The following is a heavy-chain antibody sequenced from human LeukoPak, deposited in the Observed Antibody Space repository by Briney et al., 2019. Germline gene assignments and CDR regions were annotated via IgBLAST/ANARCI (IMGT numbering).Heavy chain of an antibody. V-gene: IGHV3-21*01. Sequence: GGSLRLSCAASGFTFSSYSMNWVRQAPGKGLEWVSSISSSSSYIYYAPSMKGRFNLSRDNAKNSLYLQMNSLRAEDTAVYYCAREYSSSSLGSWGQGTLVTVSS. CDR2: ISSSSSYI. CDR3: AREYSSSSLGS. J-gene: IGHJ5*02. CDR1: GFTFSSYS. D-gene: IGHD6-6*01.